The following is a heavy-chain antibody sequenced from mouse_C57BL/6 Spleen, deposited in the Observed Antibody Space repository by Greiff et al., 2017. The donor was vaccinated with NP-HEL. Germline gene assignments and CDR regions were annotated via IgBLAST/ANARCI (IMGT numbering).Heavy chain of an antibody. CDR2: IRNKANGYTT. CDR1: GFTFTDYY. D-gene: IGHD1-1*01. V-gene: IGHV7-3*01. CDR3: ARHGTSPFFAY. Sequence: EVQLQESGGGLVQPGGSLSLSCAASGFTFTDYYMSWVRQPPGKALEWLGFIRNKANGYTTEYSVSVKGRFTISRDNSQSILYLQMDALRAEDSATYYCARHGTSPFFAYWGQGTLVTVAA. J-gene: IGHJ3*01.